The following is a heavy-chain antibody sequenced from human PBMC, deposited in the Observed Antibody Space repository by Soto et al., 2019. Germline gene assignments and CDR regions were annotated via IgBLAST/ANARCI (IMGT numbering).Heavy chain of an antibody. D-gene: IGHD6-13*01. CDR2: IYYSGST. CDR3: ARVGGSSSWYSYNWFDP. Sequence: PSETLSLTCTVSGGSISSYYWSWIRQXPGKGLEWIGYIYYSGSTNYNPSLKSRVTISVDTSKNQFSLKLSSVTAADTAVYYCARVGGSSSWYSYNWFDPWGQGTLVTVSS. J-gene: IGHJ5*02. CDR1: GGSISSYY. V-gene: IGHV4-59*01.